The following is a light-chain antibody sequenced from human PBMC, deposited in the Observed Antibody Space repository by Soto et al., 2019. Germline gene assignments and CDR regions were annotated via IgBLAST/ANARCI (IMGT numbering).Light chain of an antibody. J-gene: IGLJ3*02. V-gene: IGLV2-8*01. Sequence: QSALTQPPSASGSHGQSVTISCTGTNSDVGGYNYVSWYQQHPGKAPKLMIYEVTKRPSGVPDRFSGSKSGNTASLTVSGLQAEDEADYCCGSFAGSNTDWVFGGGTKLTVL. CDR3: GSFAGSNTDWV. CDR1: NSDVGGYNY. CDR2: EVT.